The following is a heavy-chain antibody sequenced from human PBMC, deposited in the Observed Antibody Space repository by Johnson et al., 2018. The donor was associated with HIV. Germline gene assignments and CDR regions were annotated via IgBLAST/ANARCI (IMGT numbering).Heavy chain of an antibody. Sequence: EQLVESGGGVVRPGGSLKLSCAASGFTFSSYAMHWVRQAPGKGLEYVSAISSNGGSTYYANSVKGRFTISRDNSKNTLYLQMGSLRAEDMAVYYCARETRGGGGAFDIWGQGTMVTVSS. CDR1: GFTFSSYA. D-gene: IGHD2-15*01. CDR3: ARETRGGGGAFDI. V-gene: IGHV3-64*01. J-gene: IGHJ3*02. CDR2: ISSNGGST.